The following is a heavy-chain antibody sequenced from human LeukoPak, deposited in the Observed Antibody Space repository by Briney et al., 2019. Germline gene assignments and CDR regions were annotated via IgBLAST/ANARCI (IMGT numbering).Heavy chain of an antibody. CDR2: ISWNSGSI. CDR1: GFTFDDYA. V-gene: IGHV3-9*01. CDR3: AKDRGWYNYYDSSGYFDAFDI. J-gene: IGHJ3*02. D-gene: IGHD3-22*01. Sequence: GGSLRLSCAASGFTFDDYAMHWVRQAPGKGLEWVSGISWNSGSIGYADSVKGRFTISRDNAKNSLYLQMNSLRAEDTALYYCAKDRGWYNYYDSSGYFDAFDIWGQGTMVTVSS.